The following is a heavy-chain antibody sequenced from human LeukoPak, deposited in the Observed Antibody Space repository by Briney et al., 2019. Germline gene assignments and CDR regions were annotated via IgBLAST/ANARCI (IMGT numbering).Heavy chain of an antibody. Sequence: GGSLRLSCAASGFIFSNYEMNWVRQAPGKGLEWVSYISSSGSTIYYADSVKGRFTISRDNAKNSLYLQMNSLRAEDTAVYYCARDPNYGFDYWGQGTLVTVSS. CDR2: ISSSGSTI. D-gene: IGHD4-17*01. CDR1: GFIFSNYE. J-gene: IGHJ4*02. V-gene: IGHV3-48*03. CDR3: ARDPNYGFDY.